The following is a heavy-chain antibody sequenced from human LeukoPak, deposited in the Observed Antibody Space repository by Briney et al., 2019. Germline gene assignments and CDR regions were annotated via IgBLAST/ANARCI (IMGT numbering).Heavy chain of an antibody. CDR3: AREFIY. Sequence: SETLSLTCTVSGGAISSFYWSWIRQPAGRGLEWIGRIYTSGSTDYNPSLKSRVTMSLDTSKNQFSLKLSSVTAADTAVYYCAREFIYWGQGTLVTVSS. CDR2: IYTSGST. V-gene: IGHV4-4*07. J-gene: IGHJ4*02. CDR1: GGAISSFY.